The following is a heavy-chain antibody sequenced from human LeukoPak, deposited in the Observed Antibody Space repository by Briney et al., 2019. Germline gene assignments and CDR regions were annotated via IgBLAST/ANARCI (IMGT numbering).Heavy chain of an antibody. CDR1: GFTFSSYG. CDR3: ARARYSSGWYYFDY. V-gene: IGHV3-33*01. CDR2: IWFDGSNK. J-gene: IGHJ4*02. Sequence: GGSLRLPCAASGFTFSSYGMHWVRQAPGKGLEWVAVIWFDGSNKFYRDSVRGRFTISRDDSKNTLYLQMNSLRAEDTAVYYCARARYSSGWYYFDYWGQGTLVTVSS. D-gene: IGHD6-19*01.